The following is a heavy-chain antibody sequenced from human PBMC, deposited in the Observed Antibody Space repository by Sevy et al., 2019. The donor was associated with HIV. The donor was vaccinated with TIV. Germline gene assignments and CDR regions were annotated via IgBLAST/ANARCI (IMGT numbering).Heavy chain of an antibody. D-gene: IGHD1-7*01. V-gene: IGHV4-34*01. CDR3: ARGLPSLTGTTRGPFDP. J-gene: IGHJ5*02. CDR1: GGSFSGYY. Sequence: SETLSLTCAVYGGSFSGYYWSWIRQPPGKGLGWIGEINHSGSTNYNPSLKSRVTISVDTSKNQFSLKLSSVTAADTAVYYCARGLPSLTGTTRGPFDPWGQGTLVTVSS. CDR2: INHSGST.